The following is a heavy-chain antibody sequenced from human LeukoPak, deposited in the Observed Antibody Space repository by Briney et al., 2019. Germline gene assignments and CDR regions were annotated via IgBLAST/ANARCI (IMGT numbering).Heavy chain of an antibody. CDR2: IKQDGSEK. CDR1: GFTFSSYW. V-gene: IGHV3-7*01. D-gene: IGHD5-18*01. Sequence: GGSLRLSCAASGFTFSSYWMTWARQAPGKGLEWVANIKQDGSEKYYVDSVKGRFTISRDNAKNSLYLQMNSLRAEDTAVYYCAREGIQLCLDYWGQGTLVTVSS. CDR3: AREGIQLCLDY. J-gene: IGHJ4*02.